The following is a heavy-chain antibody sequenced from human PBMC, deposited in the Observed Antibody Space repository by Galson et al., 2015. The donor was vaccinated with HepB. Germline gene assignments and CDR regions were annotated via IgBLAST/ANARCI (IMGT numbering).Heavy chain of an antibody. CDR3: AKCSLSRHDDYVPFDI. J-gene: IGHJ3*02. V-gene: IGHV3-23*01. Sequence: SLRLSCAASGFTFSSYAMNWVRQAPGKGLEWVSDISHSGGNTHYADSVKGRFTISRDNSKNTLYLQMDSLRADDTAVYYCAKCSLSRHDDYVPFDIWGQGTMVTVSS. CDR2: ISHSGGNT. D-gene: IGHD4-17*01. CDR1: GFTFSSYA.